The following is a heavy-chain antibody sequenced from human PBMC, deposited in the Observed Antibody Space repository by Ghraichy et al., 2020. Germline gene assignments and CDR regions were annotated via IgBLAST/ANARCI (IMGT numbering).Heavy chain of an antibody. V-gene: IGHV3-23*01. CDR2: FTSDGTT. J-gene: IGHJ4*02. D-gene: IGHD6-19*01. CDR1: GFRISIYA. Sequence: GGSLRLSCAGSGFRISIYAMTWVRQGPGKGLEWVSSFTSDGTTFYADSVKGRFTFSRDISKNTMYLQMNSLRAEDTAIYYCAKGIRAVAGLFDFWGQGTLVTVSS. CDR3: AKGIRAVAGLFDF.